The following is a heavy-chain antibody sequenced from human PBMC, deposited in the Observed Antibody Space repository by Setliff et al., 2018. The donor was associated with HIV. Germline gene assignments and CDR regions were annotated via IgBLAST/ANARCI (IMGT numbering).Heavy chain of an antibody. CDR3: ASPFGAVAGTTDV. CDR2: IYTSGST. D-gene: IGHD6-19*01. CDR1: GGSISSGSFY. J-gene: IGHJ6*04. V-gene: IGHV4-61*09. Sequence: PSETLSLTCTVSGGSISSGSFYWSWIRQPAGKGLVWIGHIYTSGSTDYNPTPKSRVSITVDTSKNQFSLKLTSVTAADTAVYYCASPFGAVAGTTDVWGKGTTVTVSS.